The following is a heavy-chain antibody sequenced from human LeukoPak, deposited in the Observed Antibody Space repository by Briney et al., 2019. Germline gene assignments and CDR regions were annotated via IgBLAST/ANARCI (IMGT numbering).Heavy chain of an antibody. J-gene: IGHJ5*02. CDR1: GYTFTGYY. D-gene: IGHD6-13*01. CDR3: ARAATESQLVLVNWFDP. V-gene: IGHV1-2*02. CDR2: INPNSGGT. Sequence: ASVKVSCKASGYTFTGYYMRWVRQAPGQGLEWMGWINPNSGGTNYAQKFQGRVTMTRDTSISTAYMELSRLRSDDTAVYYCARAATESQLVLVNWFDPWGQGTLVTVSS.